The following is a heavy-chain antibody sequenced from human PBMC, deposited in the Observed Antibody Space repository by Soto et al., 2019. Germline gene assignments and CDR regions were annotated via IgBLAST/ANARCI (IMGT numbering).Heavy chain of an antibody. J-gene: IGHJ6*02. V-gene: IGHV4-59*01. CDR3: ARDLWGYCGTDCYPLDV. CDR1: GGSIDSYY. Sequence: TSETLSLTCTVSGGSIDSYYWTWIRQPPGKGLEWIGYVYYTGTTTYSPSLKSRVTISVDTSMNQISLKLNSVTAADTAVYYCARDLWGYCGTDCYPLDVWGQGTTVTVSS. CDR2: VYYTGTT. D-gene: IGHD2-21*02.